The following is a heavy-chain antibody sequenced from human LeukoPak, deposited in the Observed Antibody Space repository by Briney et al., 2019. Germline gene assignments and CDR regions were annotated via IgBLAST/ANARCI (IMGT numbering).Heavy chain of an antibody. D-gene: IGHD3-16*01. CDR2: IYPGDSET. J-gene: IGHJ4*02. CDR1: GYSFTSYW. CDR3: ARGGEWDLDGFDY. V-gene: IGHV5-51*01. Sequence: GESLKISCKGSGYSFTSYWIGWVRQMPGKGLEWMGIIYPGDSETRYSPSFQGQVTISADKSINTAYLQWSSLKASDTAMYYCARGGEWDLDGFDYWGQGTLVTVSS.